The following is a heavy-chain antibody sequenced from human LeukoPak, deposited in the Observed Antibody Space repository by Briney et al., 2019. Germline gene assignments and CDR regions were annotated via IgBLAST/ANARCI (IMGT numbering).Heavy chain of an antibody. D-gene: IGHD3-10*01. CDR1: GYTSTGYY. CDR2: INPNSGGT. Sequence: ASVKVSCKASGYTSTGYYMHWVRQAPGQGLEWMGWINPNSGGTNYAQKFQGRVTMTRDTSISTAYMELRSLRSDDTAVYYCARDRPYYYGSGSYYNDYWGQGTLVTVSS. CDR3: ARDRPYYYGSGSYYNDY. V-gene: IGHV1-2*02. J-gene: IGHJ4*02.